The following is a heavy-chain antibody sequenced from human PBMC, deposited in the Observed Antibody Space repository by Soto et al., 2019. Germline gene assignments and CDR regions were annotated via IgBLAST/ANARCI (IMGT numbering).Heavy chain of an antibody. Sequence: QVQLAESGGGVVQPGRSLRLSCVASGFTFSSFSIHWVRQAPGKGLEWVAFISFHGSDKYYTDSVKGRFTISRDNSKNTLYLEMNSLRPEDTAVYYCARGDRDVDYWGRGTLLTVSS. CDR3: ARGDRDVDY. CDR2: ISFHGSDK. CDR1: GFTFSSFS. V-gene: IGHV3-30*03. J-gene: IGHJ4*02.